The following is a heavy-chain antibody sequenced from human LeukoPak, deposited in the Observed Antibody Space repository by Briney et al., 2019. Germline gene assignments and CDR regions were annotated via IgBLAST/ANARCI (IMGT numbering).Heavy chain of an antibody. CDR3: TKWGDYDVLTGYYDSDY. CDR1: GGTFSSYA. CDR2: IIPIFGTA. Sequence: GSSVKLSCKASGGTFSSYAISWVRQAPGQGLEWMGGIIPIFGTADYAQKFQGRVTITADESTSPAYMELSSLRSEDTAVYYCTKWGDYDVLTGYYDSDYWGHGTLFTVSS. V-gene: IGHV1-69*01. J-gene: IGHJ4*01. D-gene: IGHD3-9*01.